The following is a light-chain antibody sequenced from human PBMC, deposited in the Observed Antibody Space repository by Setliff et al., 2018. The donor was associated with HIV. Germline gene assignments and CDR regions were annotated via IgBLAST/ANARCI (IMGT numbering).Light chain of an antibody. CDR3: SSYTSTSTLCV. CDR2: EVT. Sequence: QSALAQPASVSGSPGQSITISCTGTSSDVGDYNYVSWYQQHPGKAPKLMIYEVTNRPSGVSNRFSASKSGNTASLTISGLQAEDEADYYCSSYTSTSTLCVFGTGTKVTVL. J-gene: IGLJ1*01. V-gene: IGLV2-14*01. CDR1: SSDVGDYNY.